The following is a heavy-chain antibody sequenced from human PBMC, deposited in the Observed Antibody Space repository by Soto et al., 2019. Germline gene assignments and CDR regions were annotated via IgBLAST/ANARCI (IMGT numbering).Heavy chain of an antibody. D-gene: IGHD1-26*01. CDR1: GFTFSTYP. V-gene: IGHV3-23*01. J-gene: IGHJ4*02. CDR2: ISGPGGST. CDR3: VKRPLKFSGSYFDY. Sequence: EVQLLDSGGGLVQPGGSLRLSCAASGFTFSTYPMSWARQAPGKGLEWVSDISGPGGSTYYADSVRGRFTISRDNSKNTVYLQMNSLRDEDTAVYYCVKRPLKFSGSYFDYWGQGTLVTVSS.